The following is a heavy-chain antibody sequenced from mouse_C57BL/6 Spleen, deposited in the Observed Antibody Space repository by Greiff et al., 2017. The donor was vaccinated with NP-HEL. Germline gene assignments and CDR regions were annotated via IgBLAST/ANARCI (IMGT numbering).Heavy chain of an antibody. CDR1: GFTFSSYA. CDR3: ARERGIYYGYFDV. D-gene: IGHD1-1*01. Sequence: EVMLVESGGGLVKPGGSLKLSCAASGFTFSSYAMSWVRQTPEKRLEWVATISDGGSYTYYPDNVKGRFTISRDNAKNNLYLQMSHLKSEDTAMYYCARERGIYYGYFDVWGTGTTVTVSS. J-gene: IGHJ1*03. CDR2: ISDGGSYT. V-gene: IGHV5-4*01.